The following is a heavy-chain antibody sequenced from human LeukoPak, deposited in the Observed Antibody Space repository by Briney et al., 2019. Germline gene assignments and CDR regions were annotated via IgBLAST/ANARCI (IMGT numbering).Heavy chain of an antibody. D-gene: IGHD2-21*02. J-gene: IGHJ4*02. CDR1: LFTVRSNY. Sequence: PRGCLRLSPAASLFTVRSNYMSWGRQAPGKGLESVSIISISGSTNYADAVTGRFTISKENSKNTLYLQMNSLRAEDTAGYYCARGPTVTLDYWGQGTLVTVSS. CDR3: ARGPTVTLDY. CDR2: ISISGST. V-gene: IGHV3-53*01.